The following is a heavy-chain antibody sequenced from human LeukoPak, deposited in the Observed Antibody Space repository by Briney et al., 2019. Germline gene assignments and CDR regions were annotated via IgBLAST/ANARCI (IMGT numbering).Heavy chain of an antibody. V-gene: IGHV3-7*01. J-gene: IGHJ6*02. CDR1: GFTFSSYW. CDR3: ARYCGGDCYGMDV. Sequence: GGSLRLSCAASGFTFSSYWMSWVRQAPGKGLEWVANIKQDASEKYYVDSVKGRLTISRDNAKNSLYLQMNSLRAEDTAVYYCARYCGGDCYGMDVWGQGTTVTVSS. CDR2: IKQDASEK. D-gene: IGHD2-21*01.